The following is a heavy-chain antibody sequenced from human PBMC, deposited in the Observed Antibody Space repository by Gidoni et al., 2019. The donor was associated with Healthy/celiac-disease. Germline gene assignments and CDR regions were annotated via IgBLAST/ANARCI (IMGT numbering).Heavy chain of an antibody. Sequence: GESGGCLVKPGGSLRLSCAASGFTFSSYSMNWVRQAPGKGLEWVSSISSSSSYIYYADSVKGRFTISRDNAKNSLYLQMNSLRAEDTAVYYCARDVGVVTPYGMDVWGQGTTVTVSS. CDR3: ARDVGVVTPYGMDV. CDR2: ISSSSSYI. V-gene: IGHV3-21*01. CDR1: GFTFSSYS. D-gene: IGHD3-3*01. J-gene: IGHJ6*02.